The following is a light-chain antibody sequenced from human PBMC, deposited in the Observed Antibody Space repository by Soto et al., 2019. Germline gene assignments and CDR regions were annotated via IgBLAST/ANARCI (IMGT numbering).Light chain of an antibody. V-gene: IGKV3-11*01. CDR1: QNILSN. J-gene: IGKJ1*01. CDR3: QQRSNWPRT. CDR2: DAS. Sequence: EIGMTQSPATLSVYQGERATLSCRASQNILSNLAWYQQKPGQAPRLLIYDASNRATGIPARFSGSGSGTDFTLTISSLEPEDFAVYYCQQRSNWPRTFGPGTKVAIK.